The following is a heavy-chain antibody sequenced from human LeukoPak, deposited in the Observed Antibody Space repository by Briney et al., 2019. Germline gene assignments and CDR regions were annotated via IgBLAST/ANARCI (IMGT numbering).Heavy chain of an antibody. D-gene: IGHD5-12*01. CDR1: GFTFSSYS. V-gene: IGHV3-21*01. J-gene: IGHJ5*02. Sequence: PGGSLRLSCAASGFTFSSYSMNWVRQAPGKGLQWVSSISSSGFTYYADSMKGRFTISRDDAKNSLYLQMNSLRVEDTAVYHCARTGGYGTSNNWFDPWGQGTLVTVSS. CDR3: ARTGGYGTSNNWFDP. CDR2: ISSSGFT.